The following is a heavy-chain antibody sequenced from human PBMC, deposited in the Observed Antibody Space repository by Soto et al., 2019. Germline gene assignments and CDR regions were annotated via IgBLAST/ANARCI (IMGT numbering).Heavy chain of an antibody. J-gene: IGHJ6*02. CDR2: ISSSSTTI. V-gene: IGHV3-48*01. CDR1: GFTFRSYS. D-gene: IGHD6-13*01. Sequence: GGSLRLSCASSGFTFRSYSMNWVRQAPGKGLEWVSYISSSSTTIYYADSVRGRFTISRDNAKTSLYLQMNSLRAEDTAVYYCARDSSRLILYYYYGMDVWGQGTTVTVSS. CDR3: ARDSSRLILYYYYGMDV.